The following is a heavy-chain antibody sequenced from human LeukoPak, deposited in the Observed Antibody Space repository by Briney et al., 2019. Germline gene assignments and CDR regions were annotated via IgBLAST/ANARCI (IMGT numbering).Heavy chain of an antibody. V-gene: IGHV4-39*01. D-gene: IGHD2-15*01. CDR1: GGSISNSSYY. Sequence: SETLSLTCTVSGGSISNSSYYWGWIRQPPGKGLEWIGNIYYSGTTYYNPSLKSRVTISVDTSKNQFSLKLSSVTASDTAVYYCSRRFTPDPYFDYWGQGTLVTVSS. CDR2: IYYSGTT. J-gene: IGHJ4*02. CDR3: SRRFTPDPYFDY.